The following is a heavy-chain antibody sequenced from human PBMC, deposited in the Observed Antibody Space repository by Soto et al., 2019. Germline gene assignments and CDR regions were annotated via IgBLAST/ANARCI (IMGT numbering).Heavy chain of an antibody. J-gene: IGHJ5*01. Sequence: PGGSLRLSCVGSGFTLSSFSMSWVRQTPGKGLEWVSSITTGNDYISYADSAKGRFTISRDNAKNSLFLRMNSLRADDTALYFCARDSYSSLFDSWGQGTLVTVYS. D-gene: IGHD6-19*01. CDR2: ITTGNDYI. CDR1: GFTLSSFS. CDR3: ARDSYSSLFDS. V-gene: IGHV3-21*01.